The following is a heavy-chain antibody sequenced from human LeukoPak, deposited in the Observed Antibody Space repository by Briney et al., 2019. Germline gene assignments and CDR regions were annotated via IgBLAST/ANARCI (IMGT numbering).Heavy chain of an antibody. D-gene: IGHD3-3*01. CDR3: ARDKITIFGVVALDY. V-gene: IGHV3-48*01. J-gene: IGHJ4*02. Sequence: PGGSLRLSCAASGFSFSSNSMSWVRQAPGKGLEWVSYISSSSSTIYYADSVKGRFTISRDNAKNSLYLQMNSLRAEDTAVYYCARDKITIFGVVALDYWGQGTLVTVSS. CDR1: GFSFSSNS. CDR2: ISSSSSTI.